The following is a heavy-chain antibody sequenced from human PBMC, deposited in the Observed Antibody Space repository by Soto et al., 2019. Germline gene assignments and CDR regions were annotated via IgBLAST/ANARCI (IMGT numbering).Heavy chain of an antibody. Sequence: QIQLVQSGAEVKKPGASVKVSCKASGYTFSSYHITWVRQAPGQGLEWMGWISAYNGNTNYAQNLQGRVTMTTDPXXXXXXXXXRXLXSDDTAVXYCARDLPPVDYWGQGTLVTVSS. J-gene: IGHJ4*02. CDR1: GYTFSSYH. V-gene: IGHV1-18*01. CDR3: ARDLPPVDY. CDR2: ISAYNGNT.